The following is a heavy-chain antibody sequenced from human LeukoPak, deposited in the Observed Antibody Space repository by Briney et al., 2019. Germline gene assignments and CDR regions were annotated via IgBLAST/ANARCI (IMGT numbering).Heavy chain of an antibody. CDR2: IKFDGTYK. Sequence: GGSLRLSCAAPGFTFSNYGMHWVRQAPGKGLEWVALIKFDGTYKYYADSVKGRFTISRDNSKNTLYLQMNSLRAEDTALYYCVRRGNRWGDYWGQGTPVTVSS. CDR1: GFTFSNYG. D-gene: IGHD3-16*01. J-gene: IGHJ4*02. CDR3: VRRGNRWGDY. V-gene: IGHV3-30*19.